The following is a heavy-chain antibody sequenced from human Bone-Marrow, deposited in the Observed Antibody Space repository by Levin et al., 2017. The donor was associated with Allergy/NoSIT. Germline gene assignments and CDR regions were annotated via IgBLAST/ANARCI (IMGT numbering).Heavy chain of an antibody. D-gene: IGHD6-19*01. V-gene: IGHV3-30*18. CDR3: AKEEAVATTSDLSAFDY. J-gene: IGHJ4*02. Sequence: PGGSLRLSCAASGFTFSSYGMHWVRQAPGKGLEWVAVISYDGSNKYYADSVRGRFTISRDNSKNTLYLQMNSLRSEDTAVYYCAKEEAVATTSDLSAFDYWGQGTLVTVSS. CDR1: GFTFSSYG. CDR2: ISYDGSNK.